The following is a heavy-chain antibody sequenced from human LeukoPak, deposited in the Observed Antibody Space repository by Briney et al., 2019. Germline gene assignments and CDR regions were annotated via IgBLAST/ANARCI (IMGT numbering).Heavy chain of an antibody. Sequence: SETLSLTCTVSGDSISSVCYYWSWIRQHPGKGLEWIGYIYYSGSTYYNPSLKSRVTISVDTSKNQFSLKLTPVTAADTAVYYCARVRTDCSSTSSYRLAFDIWGQGTVATVSS. CDR1: GDSISSVCYY. CDR3: ARVRTDCSSTSSYRLAFDI. D-gene: IGHD2-2*01. CDR2: IYYSGST. J-gene: IGHJ3*02. V-gene: IGHV4-31*03.